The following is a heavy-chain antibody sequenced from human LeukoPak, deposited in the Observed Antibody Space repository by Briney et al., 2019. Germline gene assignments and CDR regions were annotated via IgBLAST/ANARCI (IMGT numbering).Heavy chain of an antibody. CDR1: GSTLSKRY. CDR3: ATGAIVFSY. J-gene: IGHJ4*02. V-gene: IGHV1-24*01. CDR2: VGHEDGTT. Sequence: GASVKVSCTFSGSTLSKRYIDWDRQAPGKGPEWMGSVGHEDGTTIHAQKFQGRFNMTVDTATDTAYMDMSSLMSEDTAIYYCATGAIVFSYWGQGTLVTVSS. D-gene: IGHD3-9*01.